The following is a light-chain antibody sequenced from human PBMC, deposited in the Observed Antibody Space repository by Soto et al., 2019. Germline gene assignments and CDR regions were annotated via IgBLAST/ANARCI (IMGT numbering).Light chain of an antibody. CDR1: SSDVGNYKY. J-gene: IGLJ1*01. CDR2: EVS. Sequence: QSALTQPASVSGSPGQSITISCTGTSSDVGNYKYVSWYQHHPSKAPKLMIYEVSNRPSGASNRFSGSKSGNTASLTISGLQAEDETDYYCFSYTSSGTYDCGIGTKVTVL. V-gene: IGLV2-14*01. CDR3: FSYTSSGTYD.